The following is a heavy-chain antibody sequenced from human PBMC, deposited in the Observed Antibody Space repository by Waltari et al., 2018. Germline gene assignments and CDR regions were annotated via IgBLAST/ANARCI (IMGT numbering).Heavy chain of an antibody. V-gene: IGHV3-23*04. CDR1: GFTFSCYA. D-gene: IGHD2-2*01. Sequence: EVQLVESGGGLVQPGGSLRLSCAASGFTFSCYAMSWVRQAPGKGLEWVSAISGSGGSTYYADSVKGRFTISRDNSKNTLYLQMNSLRAEDTAVYYCAKADIVVVPAAMGLDYWGQGTLVTVSS. CDR3: AKADIVVVPAAMGLDY. CDR2: ISGSGGST. J-gene: IGHJ4*02.